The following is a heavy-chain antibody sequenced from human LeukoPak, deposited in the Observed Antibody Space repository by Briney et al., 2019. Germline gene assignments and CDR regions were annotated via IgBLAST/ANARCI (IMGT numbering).Heavy chain of an antibody. CDR3: AKSRGRYSYPNYYFDY. CDR2: ISGSGGST. CDR1: GFTFSSYA. J-gene: IGHJ4*02. Sequence: GGSLRLSCAASGFTFSSYAMSWVRQAPGKGLEWVSAISGSGGSTYYADSVKGRFTISRDNSKNTLYLQMNSLRAEDTAVYYCAKSRGRYSYPNYYFDYWGQGTLVTVSS. V-gene: IGHV3-23*01. D-gene: IGHD5-18*01.